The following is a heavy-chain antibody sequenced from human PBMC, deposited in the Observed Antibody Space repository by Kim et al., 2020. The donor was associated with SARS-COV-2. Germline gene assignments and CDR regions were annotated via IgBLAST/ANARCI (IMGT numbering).Heavy chain of an antibody. CDR1: GFTFDDYT. CDR2: ISWDGGST. V-gene: IGHV3-43*01. CDR3: AKDVSSGWYFDY. D-gene: IGHD6-19*01. J-gene: IGHJ4*02. Sequence: GGSLRLSCAASGFTFDDYTMHWVRQAPGKGLEWVSLISWDGGSTYYADSVKGRFTISRDNSKNSLYLQMNSLRTEDTALYYCAKDVSSGWYFDYWGQGTLVTVSS.